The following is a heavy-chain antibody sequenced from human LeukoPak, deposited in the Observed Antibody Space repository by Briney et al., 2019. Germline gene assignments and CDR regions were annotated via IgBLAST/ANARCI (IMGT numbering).Heavy chain of an antibody. D-gene: IGHD3/OR15-3a*01. J-gene: IGHJ4*02. CDR2: VSNDGGDK. CDR3: AKAHLLDWLLPFDY. V-gene: IGHV3-30*04. Sequence: GGCLRLSCAASEFTFSSYAMHWVRQAPGKGLEWVALVSNDGGDKYYADSVKGRLTISRDNSKNTLYLQMNSVRGEDTGVYYCAKAHLLDWLLPFDYWGQGTLVPVSS. CDR1: EFTFSSYA.